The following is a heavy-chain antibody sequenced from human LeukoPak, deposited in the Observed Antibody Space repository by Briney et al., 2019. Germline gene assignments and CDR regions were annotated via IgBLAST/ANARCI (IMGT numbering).Heavy chain of an antibody. CDR1: GGSFSGYY. V-gene: IGHV4-34*01. CDR2: INHSGST. Sequence: SETLSLTCAVYGGSFSGYYWSWIRQPAGKGLEWIGEINHSGSTNYNPSLKSRVTISVDTSKNQFSLKLSSVAAADTAVYYCARADERGYCSGGSCHYFDYWGQGTLVTVSS. CDR3: ARADERGYCSGGSCHYFDY. D-gene: IGHD2-15*01. J-gene: IGHJ4*02.